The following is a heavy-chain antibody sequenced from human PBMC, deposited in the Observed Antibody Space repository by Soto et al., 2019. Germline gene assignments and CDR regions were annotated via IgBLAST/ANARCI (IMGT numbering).Heavy chain of an antibody. V-gene: IGHV3-21*01. Sequence: GGSLRLSCAASGFTFSSYSMNWVRQAPGKGLEWVSSISSSSSYIYYADSVKGRFTISRDNAKNSLYLQMNSLRAEDTAVYYCASSWWLRSHFDYWGPGTRVTVSS. CDR2: ISSSSSYI. CDR1: GFTFSSYS. J-gene: IGHJ4*02. D-gene: IGHD5-12*01. CDR3: ASSWWLRSHFDY.